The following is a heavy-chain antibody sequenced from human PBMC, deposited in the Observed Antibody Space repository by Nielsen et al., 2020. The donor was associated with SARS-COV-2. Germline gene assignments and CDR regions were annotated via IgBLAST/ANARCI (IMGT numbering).Heavy chain of an antibody. CDR2: IYSGGST. CDR1: EFTFSTSG. D-gene: IGHD4-23*01. CDR3: ARHLDGYGGNFDY. V-gene: IGHV3-53*01. J-gene: IGHJ4*02. Sequence: GGSLRLSCEASEFTFSTSGMHWVRQAPGKGLEWVSVIYSGGSTYYADSVKGRFTISRDNSKNTLYLQMNSLRAEDTAVYYCARHLDGYGGNFDYWGQGTLVTVSS.